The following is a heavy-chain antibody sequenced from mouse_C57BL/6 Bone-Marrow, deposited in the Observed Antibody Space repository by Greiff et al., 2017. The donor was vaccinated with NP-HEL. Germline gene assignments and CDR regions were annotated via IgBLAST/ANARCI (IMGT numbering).Heavy chain of an antibody. Sequence: VQLKESGAELVRPGASVKLSCTASGFNIKDDYMHWVKHRPEQGLEWIGWIDPENGDTEYASKFQGKATITADTSSNTAYLQLSSLTSEDTAVYYCTTGAFDYWGQGTTLTVSS. CDR1: GFNIKDDY. CDR3: TTGAFDY. CDR2: IDPENGDT. V-gene: IGHV14-4*01. J-gene: IGHJ2*01.